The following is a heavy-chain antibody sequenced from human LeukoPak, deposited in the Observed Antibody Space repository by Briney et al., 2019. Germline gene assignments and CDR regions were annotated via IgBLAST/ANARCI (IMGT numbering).Heavy chain of an antibody. D-gene: IGHD5-24*01. CDR3: ARVTEGDGYNSDY. CDR1: GGSFSGYY. Sequence: SETLSLTCAVYGGSFSGYYWSWIRQPPGKGLEWIGEINHSGSTNYNPSLKSRITISVDTSKNQFSLKLSSVTAADTAVYYCARVTEGDGYNSDYWGQGTLVTVSS. J-gene: IGHJ4*02. CDR2: INHSGST. V-gene: IGHV4-34*01.